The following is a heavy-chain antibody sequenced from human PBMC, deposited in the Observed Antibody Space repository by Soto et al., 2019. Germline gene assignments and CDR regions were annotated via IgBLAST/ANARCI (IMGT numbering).Heavy chain of an antibody. D-gene: IGHD2-2*01. V-gene: IGHV1-3*01. Sequence: ASVTVSCKASGYTFTSYAMHWVRQAPGQRLEWMGWINAGNGNTKYSQKFQGRVTITRDTSASTAYMELSSLRSEDTAVYYCAREQIVVVPAAMDYWGQGTLVTVSS. J-gene: IGHJ4*02. CDR1: GYTFTSYA. CDR3: AREQIVVVPAAMDY. CDR2: INAGNGNT.